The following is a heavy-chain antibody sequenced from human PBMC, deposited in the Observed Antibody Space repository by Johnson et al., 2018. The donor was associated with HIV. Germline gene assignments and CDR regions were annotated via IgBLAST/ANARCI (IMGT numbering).Heavy chain of an antibody. J-gene: IGHJ3*02. CDR1: GFTFSSYW. D-gene: IGHD6-6*01. Sequence: VQLVESGGGLVQPVGSLRLSCAASGFTFSSYWMTWVRQAPGKGLEWVSGINWNGGSTAYGDFVKGRFTISRDNAKNSLYLQMNSLRAEDTALYFCARDGRGEQLVDQGDAFDIWGQGTMVTVSS. V-gene: IGHV3-20*04. CDR2: INWNGGST. CDR3: ARDGRGEQLVDQGDAFDI.